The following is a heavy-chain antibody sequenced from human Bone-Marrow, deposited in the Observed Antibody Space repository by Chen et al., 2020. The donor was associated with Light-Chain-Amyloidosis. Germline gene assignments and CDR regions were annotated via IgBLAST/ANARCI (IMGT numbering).Heavy chain of an antibody. Sequence: EVQLEQSGPEVKKPGESLKNSFKGSGYTFHNYWSGWVRQMPGKGLEWLGVIYPDDSDARSSPSLEGQVTIAADKSITTAYLQWGRLKASDTAMYECARRRDGYNFDYWGQGTLVTVSS. D-gene: IGHD5-12*01. CDR2: IYPDDSDA. CDR1: GYTFHNYW. CDR3: ARRRDGYNFDY. J-gene: IGHJ4*02. V-gene: IGHV5-51*01.